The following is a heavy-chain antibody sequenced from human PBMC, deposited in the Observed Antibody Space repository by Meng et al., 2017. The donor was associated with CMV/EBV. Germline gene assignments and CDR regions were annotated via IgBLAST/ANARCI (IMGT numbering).Heavy chain of an antibody. D-gene: IGHD5/OR15-5a*01. CDR3: TRRLMSRGGLIDY. J-gene: IGHJ4*02. Sequence: GESLKISCAASGFTFSGSAMHWVRQASGKGLEWVGRIRSKANSYATAYAASVKGRFTISRDDSKNTAYLQMNSLKTEDTAVYYCTRRLMSRGGLIDYWGQGTRVTVSS. V-gene: IGHV3-73*01. CDR1: GFTFSGSA. CDR2: IRSKANSYAT.